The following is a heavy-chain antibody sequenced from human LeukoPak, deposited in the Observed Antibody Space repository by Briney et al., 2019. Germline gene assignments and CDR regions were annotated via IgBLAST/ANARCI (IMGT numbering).Heavy chain of an antibody. Sequence: GRSLRLSCAASGFTFSTYAIHWVRQAPGKGLEWVAIISSDGNNKYYADSVKGRFSISRDNSKNTLYLQMNSLRAEDTAVYYCARDRGTTSSSGWYFDPWGHGTLVTVSS. J-gene: IGHJ2*01. CDR2: ISSDGNNK. CDR3: ARDRGTTSSSGWYFDP. D-gene: IGHD6-6*01. V-gene: IGHV3-30-3*01. CDR1: GFTFSTYA.